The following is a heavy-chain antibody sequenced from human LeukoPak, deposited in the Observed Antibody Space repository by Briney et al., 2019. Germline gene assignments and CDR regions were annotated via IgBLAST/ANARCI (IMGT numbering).Heavy chain of an antibody. CDR3: ARYQRSGYSGHDYHYYYYMDV. J-gene: IGHJ6*03. V-gene: IGHV4-39*07. CDR2: MYYSGST. D-gene: IGHD5-12*01. Sequence: SETLSLTCTVSGGSISSTRYYWGWIRQPPGKGLEWIVSMYYSGSTYYNPSLKSRVTISVDTSNNQFSLKLSSVTAADTAVYFCARYQRSGYSGHDYHYYYYMDVWGKGTTVTVSS. CDR1: GGSISSTRYY.